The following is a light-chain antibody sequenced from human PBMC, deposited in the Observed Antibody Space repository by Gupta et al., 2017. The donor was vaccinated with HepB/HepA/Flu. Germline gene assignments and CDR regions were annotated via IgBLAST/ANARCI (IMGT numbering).Light chain of an antibody. J-gene: IGLJ2*01. CDR1: KLGDKY. V-gene: IGLV3-1*01. CDR2: QDS. CDR3: QAWDSSTGV. Sequence: SYALTQPPSVSVSPGPTARITCSGDKLGDKYACWYQQKPGQSPVLVIYQDSKRPSGIPERFSGSNSGNTATLTISGTQAMDEADYYCQAWDSSTGVFGGGTKLTVL.